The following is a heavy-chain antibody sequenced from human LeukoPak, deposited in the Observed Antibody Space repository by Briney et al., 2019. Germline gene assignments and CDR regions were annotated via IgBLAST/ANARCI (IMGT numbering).Heavy chain of an antibody. CDR2: ISGSGGST. CDR3: AKDAEWLRFIRGFDY. D-gene: IGHD5-12*01. Sequence: SGGSPRLSCAASGFTFSSYAMSWVRQAPGKGLEWVSAISGSGGSTYYADSVKGRFTISRDNSKNTLYLQMNSLRAEDTAVYYYAKDAEWLRFIRGFDYWGQGTLVTVSS. V-gene: IGHV3-23*01. J-gene: IGHJ4*02. CDR1: GFTFSSYA.